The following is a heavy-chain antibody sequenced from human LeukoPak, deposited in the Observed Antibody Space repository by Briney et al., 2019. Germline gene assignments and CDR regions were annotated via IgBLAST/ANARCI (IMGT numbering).Heavy chain of an antibody. D-gene: IGHD4-17*01. V-gene: IGHV1-69*05. CDR2: IIPIFGTA. Sequence: SVKVSCKASVGTFSSYAISWVRQAPGQGLEWMGGIIPIFGTANYAQKLQGRVTMTTDTSTSTAYMELRSLRSDDTAVYYCARVGRAVTSSHYFDYWGQGTLVTVSS. J-gene: IGHJ4*02. CDR3: ARVGRAVTSSHYFDY. CDR1: VGTFSSYA.